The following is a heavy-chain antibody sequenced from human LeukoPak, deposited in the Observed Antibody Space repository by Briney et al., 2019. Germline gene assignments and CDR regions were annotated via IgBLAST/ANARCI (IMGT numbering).Heavy chain of an antibody. V-gene: IGHV4-34*01. CDR1: GESFSNYY. D-gene: IGHD6-19*01. J-gene: IGHJ3*02. CDR3: ARGPAVAATRGAFDI. CDR2: INHSGST. Sequence: SETPSLTCAVYGESFSNYYWSWIRQPPGKGLEWIGEINHSGSTNYNPSLKSRVTISVDTSKNQFSLKLSSVTAADTAVYYCARGPAVAATRGAFDIWGQGTMVTVSS.